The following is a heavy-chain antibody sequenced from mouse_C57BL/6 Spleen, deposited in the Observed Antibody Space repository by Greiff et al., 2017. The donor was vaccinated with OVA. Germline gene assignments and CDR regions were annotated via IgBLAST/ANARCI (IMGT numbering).Heavy chain of an antibody. CDR3: AKGSITTVVAPYWYFDV. V-gene: IGHV5-17*01. Sequence: EVNVVESGGGLVKPGGSLKLSCAASGFTFSDYGMHWVRQAPEKGLEWVAYISSGSSTIYYADTVKGRFTISRDNAKNTLFLQMTSLRSEDTAMYYCAKGSITTVVAPYWYFDVWGTGTTVTVSS. J-gene: IGHJ1*03. CDR1: GFTFSDYG. CDR2: ISSGSSTI. D-gene: IGHD1-1*01.